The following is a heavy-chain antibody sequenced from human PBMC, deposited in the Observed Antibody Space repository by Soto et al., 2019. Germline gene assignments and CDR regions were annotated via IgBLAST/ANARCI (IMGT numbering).Heavy chain of an antibody. V-gene: IGHV3-9*01. CDR2: ISWNSGSI. CDR3: XXXXWGXYFDL. J-gene: IGHJ2*01. CDR1: GFTFDDYA. D-gene: IGHD7-27*01. Sequence: EVQLVESGGGLVQPGRSLRLSCAASGFTFDDYAMHWVRQAPGKGLEWVSGISWNSGSIGYADSVKGRFTISRDNAXXXXXXXXXXXXXXXXXXXXXXXXXWGXYFDLWGRGTLVTVSS.